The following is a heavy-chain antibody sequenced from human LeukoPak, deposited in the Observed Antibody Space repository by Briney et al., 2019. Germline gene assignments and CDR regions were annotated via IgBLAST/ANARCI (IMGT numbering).Heavy chain of an antibody. CDR1: GGSISSYY. CDR2: IYTSGST. D-gene: IGHD2-2*01. V-gene: IGHV4-4*07. CDR3: ARVRGSTSCYPSCWFDP. J-gene: IGHJ5*02. Sequence: SETLSLTCTASGGSISSYYWSWIRQPAGKGLEWIGRIYTSGSTNYNPSLKSRVTMSVDTSKNQFSLKLSSVTAADTAVYYCARVRGSTSCYPSCWFDPWGQGTLVTVSS.